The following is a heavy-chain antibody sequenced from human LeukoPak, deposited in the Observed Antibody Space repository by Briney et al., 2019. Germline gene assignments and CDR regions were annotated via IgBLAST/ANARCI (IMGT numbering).Heavy chain of an antibody. CDR3: ARGYYYDSSGYFN. Sequence: SETLSLTCAVYGGSFSGYYWSWIRQPPGKGLEWIGSIYHSGSTYYNPSLKSRVTISVDTSKNQFSLKLSSVTAADTAVYYCARGYYYDSSGYFNWGQGTLVTVSS. D-gene: IGHD3-22*01. CDR1: GGSFSGYY. CDR2: IYHSGST. J-gene: IGHJ4*02. V-gene: IGHV4-34*01.